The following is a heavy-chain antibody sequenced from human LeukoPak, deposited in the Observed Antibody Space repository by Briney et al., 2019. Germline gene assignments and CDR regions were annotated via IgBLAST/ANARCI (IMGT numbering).Heavy chain of an antibody. Sequence: PGGSLRLSCAASGFSFSDYSISWIRQSPGKGREGRSYVMSGGGSTNYADSVKGRFTISRDNAKNSVALQLDGLRADDTAVYFCTRERRGSYYAFESWGQGTLVTVSS. CDR1: GFSFSDYS. CDR3: TRERRGSYYAFES. D-gene: IGHD3-16*01. CDR2: VMSGGGST. V-gene: IGHV3-11*01. J-gene: IGHJ4*02.